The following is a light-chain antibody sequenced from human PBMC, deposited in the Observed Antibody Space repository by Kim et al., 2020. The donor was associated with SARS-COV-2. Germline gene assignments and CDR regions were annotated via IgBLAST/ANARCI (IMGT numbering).Light chain of an antibody. V-gene: IGKV1-6*01. CDR2: AAS. CDR1: QGIRND. CDR3: LQDYNYPYT. J-gene: IGKJ2*01. Sequence: AIQMTQSPSSLSASVGDSVTITCRASQGIRNDLGWYQHKQGKAPKLLIYAASSLQSGVPSRFSGSGSGTEFTLTISSLQPEDFATYYCLQDYNYPYTFGQGTKLEIK.